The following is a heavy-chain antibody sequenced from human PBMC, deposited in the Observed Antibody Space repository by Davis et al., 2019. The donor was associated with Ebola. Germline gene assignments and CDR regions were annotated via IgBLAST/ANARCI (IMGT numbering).Heavy chain of an antibody. D-gene: IGHD3-3*01. CDR1: GFTFSSYS. CDR2: ISSSSSTI. CDR3: AKSTLIDYDFWSGPYYGMDV. V-gene: IGHV3-48*01. Sequence: GESLKISCAASGFTFSSYSMNWVRQAPGKGLEWVSYISSSSSTIYYADSVKGRFTISRDNAKNSLYLQMNSLRAEDTAVYYCAKSTLIDYDFWSGPYYGMDVWGKGTTVTVSS. J-gene: IGHJ6*04.